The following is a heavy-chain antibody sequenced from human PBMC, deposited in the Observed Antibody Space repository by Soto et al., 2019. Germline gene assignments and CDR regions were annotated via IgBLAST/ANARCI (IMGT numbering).Heavy chain of an antibody. V-gene: IGHV1-18*04. D-gene: IGHD3-9*01. Sequence: ASVKVSCKASGYTFTSYCISWVRQARGQGLEWMGWISAYNGNTNYAQKLQGRVTMTTDTSTSTAYMELRSLRSDVTGVYYCAVFPYDIFAGSGRISYHFDYWGHGTMVTVSS. CDR3: AVFPYDIFAGSGRISYHFDY. J-gene: IGHJ4*01. CDR1: GYTFTSYC. CDR2: ISAYNGNT.